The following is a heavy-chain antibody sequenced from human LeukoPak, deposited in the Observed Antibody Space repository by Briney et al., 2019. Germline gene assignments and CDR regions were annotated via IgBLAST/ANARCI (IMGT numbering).Heavy chain of an antibody. V-gene: IGHV4-61*02. CDR1: GGSISSGSYY. J-gene: IGHJ5*02. CDR2: IYTSGST. CDR3: ARDWYSSGWPTFDP. Sequence: SQTLSLTCTVSGGSISSGSYYWSWIRQPAGKGLEWIGRIYTSGSTNYNPSLKSRVTMSGDTSKNQFSLRLTSVTAADTAIYYCARDWYSSGWPTFDPWGQGTLVTVSS. D-gene: IGHD6-19*01.